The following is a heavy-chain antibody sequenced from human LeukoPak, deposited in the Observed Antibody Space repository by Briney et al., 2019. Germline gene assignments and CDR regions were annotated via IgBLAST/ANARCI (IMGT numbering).Heavy chain of an antibody. Sequence: PGGSLRLSCAASGFTFNTYDMHWVRQAPGKGLEWVAVISYDGRNKYYAGSVKGRFTISRDNSKNALFLQMNSLRAEDTALYYCANKGASGWRFDYWGQGTLVTVSS. CDR1: GFTFNTYD. D-gene: IGHD6-19*01. CDR2: ISYDGRNK. CDR3: ANKGASGWRFDY. J-gene: IGHJ4*02. V-gene: IGHV3-30*18.